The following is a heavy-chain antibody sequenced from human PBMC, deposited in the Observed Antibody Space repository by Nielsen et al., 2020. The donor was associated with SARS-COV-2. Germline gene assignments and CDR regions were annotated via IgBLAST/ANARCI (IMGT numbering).Heavy chain of an antibody. CDR3: AKGGRIFNCSSTSCYIRGLYYFDY. Sequence: VRQMPGKGLEWVSAISGSGGSTYYADSVKGRFTISRDNSKNTLYLQMNSLRAEDTAVYYCAKGGRIFNCSSTSCYIRGLYYFDYWGQGTLVTVSS. V-gene: IGHV3-23*01. CDR2: ISGSGGST. D-gene: IGHD2-2*02. J-gene: IGHJ4*02.